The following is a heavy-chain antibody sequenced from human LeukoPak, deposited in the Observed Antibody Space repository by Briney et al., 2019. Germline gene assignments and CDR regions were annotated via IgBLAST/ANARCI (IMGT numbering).Heavy chain of an antibody. V-gene: IGHV3-23*01. CDR3: AKGGSIAVAVFDY. CDR1: GFTFSSSA. J-gene: IGHJ4*02. Sequence: GGSLRLSCAASGFTFSSSAMSWVRQAPGKGLEWVSNISGSGSGGSTYYADSVKGRFTISRDNSKNTLYLQMNSLRAEDTAVYYCAKGGSIAVAVFDYWGQGTLVTVSS. CDR2: ISGSGSGGST. D-gene: IGHD6-19*01.